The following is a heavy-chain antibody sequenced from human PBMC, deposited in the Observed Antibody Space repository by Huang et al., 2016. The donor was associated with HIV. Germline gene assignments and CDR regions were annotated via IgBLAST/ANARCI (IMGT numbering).Heavy chain of an antibody. CDR1: GGSISSSSYY. Sequence: QLQLQESGPGLVKPSETLSLTCSVSGGSISSSSYYWGGIRQPPGKGLEWIGSIYYSGITFSNPARRSRVTISVDTSKNQFSLRLSSVTAADTSVYYCARHMDCSSSSCLAGGHERGPFDMWGQGTMVTVSS. CDR2: IYYSGIT. J-gene: IGHJ3*02. D-gene: IGHD2-2*01. CDR3: ARHMDCSSSSCLAGGHERGPFDM. V-gene: IGHV4-39*01.